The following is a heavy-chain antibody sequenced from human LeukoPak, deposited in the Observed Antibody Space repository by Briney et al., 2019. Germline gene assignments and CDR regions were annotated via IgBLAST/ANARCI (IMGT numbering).Heavy chain of an antibody. Sequence: GGSLRLSCAASGFTFSSYGMHWVRQAPGKGLEWVAVIWYDGSNKYHADSVKGRFTISRDNSKNTLYLQMNSLRAEDTAVYYCARPSVGSDYYYGMDVWGQGTTVTVSS. CDR1: GFTFSSYG. D-gene: IGHD3-10*01. V-gene: IGHV3-33*01. J-gene: IGHJ6*02. CDR3: ARPSVGSDYYYGMDV. CDR2: IWYDGSNK.